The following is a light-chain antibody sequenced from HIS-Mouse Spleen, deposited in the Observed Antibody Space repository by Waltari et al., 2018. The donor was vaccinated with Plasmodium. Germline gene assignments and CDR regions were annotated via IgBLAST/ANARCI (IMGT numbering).Light chain of an antibody. J-gene: IGLJ3*02. CDR1: VLAKKY. CDR2: KDS. CDR3: YSAADNNRV. V-gene: IGLV3-27*01. Sequence: SYELTQPSSVSVSPGQTARITCSGDVLAKKYARWFQQKPGQAPCRVIYKDSERPAGSPGRFSGSSAGTTVTWTISGAQVEDEADYYCYSAADNNRVFGGGTKLTVL.